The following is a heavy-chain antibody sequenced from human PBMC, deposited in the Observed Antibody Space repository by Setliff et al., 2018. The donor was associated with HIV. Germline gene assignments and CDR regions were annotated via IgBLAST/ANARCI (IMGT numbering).Heavy chain of an antibody. Sequence: SVKVSCKSSGGTFSNYGMSWVRQAHGQGLEWMGGIIPISGTANYAQKFQGRVTITTDESMSTAYMELSGLRSEDTAVYYCARDFGGYCSSMSCPGLFDPWGQGTLVTAPQ. CDR2: IIPISGTA. J-gene: IGHJ5*02. CDR3: ARDFGGYCSSMSCPGLFDP. CDR1: GGTFSNYG. V-gene: IGHV1-69*05. D-gene: IGHD2-2*01.